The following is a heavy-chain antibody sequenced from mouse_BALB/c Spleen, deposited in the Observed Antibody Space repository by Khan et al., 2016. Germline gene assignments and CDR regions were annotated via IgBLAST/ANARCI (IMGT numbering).Heavy chain of an antibody. J-gene: IGHJ3*01. CDR2: ISSGGSYT. CDR1: GFAFSSYD. D-gene: IGHD1-1*01. V-gene: IGHV5-9*02. Sequence: EVELVESGGGLVKPGGSLKLSCAASGFAFSSYDMSWVRQTPEKRLEWVATISSGGSYTYHPDSVKGRFTISRDNARNTLYLQMSSLRSEDTTLYYCARRDYGSSYKGFAYWGQGTLVTVSA. CDR3: ARRDYGSSYKGFAY.